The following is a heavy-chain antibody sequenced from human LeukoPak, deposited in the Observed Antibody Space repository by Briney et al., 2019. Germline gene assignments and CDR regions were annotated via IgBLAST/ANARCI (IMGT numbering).Heavy chain of an antibody. V-gene: IGHV3-74*01. CDR1: GFIFSSYW. J-gene: IGHJ4*02. CDR2: IKTDGSST. D-gene: IGHD6-6*01. CDR3: AKGTRSSGDY. Sequence: GGSLRLSCAASGFIFSSYWMHWVRQVPGKGLAWVSRIKTDGSSTNYADSVKGRFTISRDNSKNTLYLQMYSLRAEDTAVYYCAKGTRSSGDYWGQGTLVTVSS.